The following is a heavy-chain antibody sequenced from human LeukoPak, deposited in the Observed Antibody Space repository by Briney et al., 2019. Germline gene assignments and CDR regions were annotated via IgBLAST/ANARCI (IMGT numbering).Heavy chain of an antibody. D-gene: IGHD3-22*01. CDR3: AKEDNYYDSSGPFDY. CDR1: GFTFNNYG. CDR2: IRYNGNNQ. J-gene: IGHJ4*02. Sequence: PGGSLRLSCAASGFTFNNYGMHWVRQAPGKGLEWVAFIRYNGNNQYYADSVKGRFTISRDNTKNSLYLQMNSLRAEDTALYYCAKEDNYYDSSGPFDYWGQGTLVTVSS. V-gene: IGHV3-30*02.